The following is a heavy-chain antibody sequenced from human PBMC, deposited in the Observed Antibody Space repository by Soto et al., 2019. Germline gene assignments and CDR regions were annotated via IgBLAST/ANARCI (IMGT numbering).Heavy chain of an antibody. Sequence: SETLSLTCTVSGGSISSSGYYWGWIRQPPGKGLEWIGTIYYSGSTYYNPSLKSRVTISVDTSKNQFSLKLSSVTAADTAVYYCARLLGGVIPNYYYYGMDVWGQGTTVT. CDR2: IYYSGST. CDR1: GGSISSSGYY. CDR3: ARLLGGVIPNYYYYGMDV. V-gene: IGHV4-39*07. J-gene: IGHJ6*02. D-gene: IGHD3-16*01.